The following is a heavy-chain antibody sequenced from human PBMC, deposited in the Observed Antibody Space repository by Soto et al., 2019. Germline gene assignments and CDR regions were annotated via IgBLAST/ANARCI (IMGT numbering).Heavy chain of an antibody. V-gene: IGHV1-2*04. CDR2: INPNSGGT. J-gene: IGHJ6*02. CDR1: GYTFTGYY. Sequence: ASVKVSCKASGYTFTGYYMHWVRQAPGQGLERMGWINPNSGGTNYAQNFQGWVTMTRDTSISTAYMELSRLRSDDTAVYYCARELVPAATYYYYYGMDVWGQGTTVTVAS. D-gene: IGHD2-2*01. CDR3: ARELVPAATYYYYYGMDV.